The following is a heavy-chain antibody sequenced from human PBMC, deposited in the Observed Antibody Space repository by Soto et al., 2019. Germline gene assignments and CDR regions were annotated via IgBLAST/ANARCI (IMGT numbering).Heavy chain of an antibody. J-gene: IGHJ2*01. CDR3: ARTDYYDSSGYYDWYFDL. V-gene: IGHV4-30-4*01. Sequence: QVQLQESGPGLVKPSQTLSLTCTVSGGSISSGXXXXXXXXXXXXXXXXXXXYIYYRGSTYYNPSLKSRVTISVDTSKNQFSLKLSSVTAADTAVYYCARTDYYDSSGYYDWYFDLWGRGTLVTVSS. CDR2: IYYRGST. CDR1: GGSISSGXXX. D-gene: IGHD3-22*01.